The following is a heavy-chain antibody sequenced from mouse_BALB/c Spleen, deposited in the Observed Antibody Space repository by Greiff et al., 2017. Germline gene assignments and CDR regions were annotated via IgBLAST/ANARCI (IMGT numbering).Heavy chain of an antibody. CDR3: TRGGQLGLLAWFAY. J-gene: IGHJ3*01. V-gene: IGHV5-6-4*01. D-gene: IGHD3-2*01. CDR1: GFTFSSYT. CDR2: ISSGGSYT. Sequence: DVKLVESGGGLVKPGGSLKLSCAASGFTFSSYTMSWVRQTPEKRLEWVATISSGGSYTYYPDSVKGRFTISRDNAKNTLYLQMSSLKSEDTAMYYCTRGGQLGLLAWFAYWGQGTLVTVSA.